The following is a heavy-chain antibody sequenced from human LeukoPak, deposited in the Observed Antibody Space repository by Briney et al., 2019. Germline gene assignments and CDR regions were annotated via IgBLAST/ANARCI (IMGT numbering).Heavy chain of an antibody. CDR1: GFTFSSYS. J-gene: IGHJ6*03. CDR2: ISSSSNYI. Sequence: GGSLRLSCAASGFTFSSYSMNWVRQAPGKGLEWVSSISSSSNYIYYADSVKGRFTISRDNAKNSLYLQMNSLRVEDTAVYYCARSSIAYYYMHVWGKGTTVTISS. D-gene: IGHD3-16*02. CDR3: ARSSIAYYYMHV. V-gene: IGHV3-21*01.